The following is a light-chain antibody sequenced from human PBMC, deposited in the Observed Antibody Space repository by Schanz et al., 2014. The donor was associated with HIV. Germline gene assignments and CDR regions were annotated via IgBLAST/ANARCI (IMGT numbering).Light chain of an antibody. J-gene: IGLJ3*02. CDR3: SSYTTYKKGV. CDR1: SSDIGGYNY. V-gene: IGLV2-8*01. Sequence: QSVLTQPPSASGSPGQSVTISCTGTSSDIGGYNYVSWYQQYPGKAPKLLIYEVTKRPAGVPDRFSGSKSGRTASLTVSGLQAEDEAVYYCSSYTTYKKGVFGGGTKLTVL. CDR2: EVT.